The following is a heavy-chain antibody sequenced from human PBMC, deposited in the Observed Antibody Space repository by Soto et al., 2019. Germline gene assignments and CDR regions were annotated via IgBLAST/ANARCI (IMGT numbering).Heavy chain of an antibody. D-gene: IGHD6-6*01. CDR1: GFTFDDYA. V-gene: IGHV3-9*01. CDR3: AKDMGGFEYSSSSGAFDI. Sequence: SLRLSCAASGFTFDDYAMHWVRQAPGKGLEWVSGISWNSGSIGYADSVKGRFTISRDNAKNSLYLQMNSLRAEDTALYYCAKDMGGFEYSSSSGAFDIWGQGTMVTVSS. CDR2: ISWNSGSI. J-gene: IGHJ3*02.